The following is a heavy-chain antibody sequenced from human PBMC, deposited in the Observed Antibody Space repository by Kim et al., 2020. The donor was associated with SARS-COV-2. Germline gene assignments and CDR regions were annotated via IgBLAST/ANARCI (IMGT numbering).Heavy chain of an antibody. D-gene: IGHD6-13*01. V-gene: IGHV3-23*01. CDR1: GFTFSSYV. Sequence: GGSLRLSCAASGFTFSSYVMTWVRQAPGKGLEWVSSISASGGNTYYADSVQGRFTISRDISKNTLYLQMNSLRAEDTAVYYCAKDIRASSPFDYWGQGTL. J-gene: IGHJ4*02. CDR2: ISASGGNT. CDR3: AKDIRASSPFDY.